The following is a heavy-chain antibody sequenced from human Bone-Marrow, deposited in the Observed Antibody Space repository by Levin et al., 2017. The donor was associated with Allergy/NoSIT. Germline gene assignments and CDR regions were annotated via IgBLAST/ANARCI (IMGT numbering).Heavy chain of an antibody. CDR2: IRSKAYGGTT. Sequence: GESLKISCTASGFTFGDYAMSWVRQAPGKGLEWVGFIRSKAYGGTTEYAASVKGRFTISRDDSKSIAYLQMNSLKTEDTAVYYCTRGFESSTSPFDPWGQGTLVTVSS. D-gene: IGHD2-2*01. CDR1: GFTFGDYA. V-gene: IGHV3-49*04. CDR3: TRGFESSTSPFDP. J-gene: IGHJ5*02.